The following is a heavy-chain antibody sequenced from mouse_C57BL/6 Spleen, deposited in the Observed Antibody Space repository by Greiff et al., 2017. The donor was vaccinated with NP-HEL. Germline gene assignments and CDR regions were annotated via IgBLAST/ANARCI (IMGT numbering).Heavy chain of an antibody. CDR1: GYSITSGYY. CDR3: ARDRNYGGLDY. D-gene: IGHD2-1*01. Sequence: VQLQQSGPGLVKPSQSLSLTCSVTGYSITSGYYWNWIRQFPGNKLEWMGYISYDGSNNYNPSLKNRIPITRDTSKNQFFLKLNSVTTEDTATYYCARDRNYGGLDYWGQGTSVTVSS. J-gene: IGHJ4*01. V-gene: IGHV3-6*01. CDR2: ISYDGSN.